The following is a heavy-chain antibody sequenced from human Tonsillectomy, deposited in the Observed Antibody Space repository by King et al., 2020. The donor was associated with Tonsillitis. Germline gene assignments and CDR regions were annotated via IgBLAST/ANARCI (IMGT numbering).Heavy chain of an antibody. Sequence: VQLVESGGGVVQPGGSLRLSCAASGFTFSSYGMHWVRQAPGKGLEWVAFIRYDGSNKYYADSVKGRFTISRDNSKNTLYLQMNSLRAEDTAVYYCAKEDIRGSYLFLGYWGQGTLVTVSS. CDR1: GFTFSSYG. D-gene: IGHD1-26*01. J-gene: IGHJ4*02. CDR2: IRYDGSNK. V-gene: IGHV3-30*02. CDR3: AKEDIRGSYLFLGY.